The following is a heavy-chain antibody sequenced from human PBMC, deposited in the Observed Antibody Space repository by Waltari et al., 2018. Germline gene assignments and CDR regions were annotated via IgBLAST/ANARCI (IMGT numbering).Heavy chain of an antibody. CDR1: GGTFSSYA. J-gene: IGHJ3*02. V-gene: IGHV1-69*05. D-gene: IGHD3-3*01. Sequence: QVQLVQSGAEVKKPGSSVKVSCKASGGTFSSYAISWVRQAPGQGLEWMGGIIPIFGTANYAQKFQGRVTITTDESTSTAYMELSSLRSEDTAVYYCARDYHPQGWSGSHAFDIWGQGTMVTVSS. CDR2: IIPIFGTA. CDR3: ARDYHPQGWSGSHAFDI.